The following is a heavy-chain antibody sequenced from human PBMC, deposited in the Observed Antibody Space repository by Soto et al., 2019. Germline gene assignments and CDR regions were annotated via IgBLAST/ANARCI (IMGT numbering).Heavy chain of an antibody. Sequence: LSLTCAVYGETFSDDYWTWIRQPPGKGLEWIGEITQTGSTYYNPSLKSRVTMSIDTSKNQISLNLTSVTAADTAVYYCGGIAVVDWSQGTLVTVSS. V-gene: IGHV4-34*08. D-gene: IGHD6-19*01. CDR1: GETFSDDY. CDR2: ITQTGST. CDR3: GGIAVVD. J-gene: IGHJ4*02.